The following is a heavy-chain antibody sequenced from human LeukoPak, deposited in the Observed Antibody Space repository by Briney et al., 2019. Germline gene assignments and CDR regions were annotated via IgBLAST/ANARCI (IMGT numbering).Heavy chain of an antibody. CDR2: IYSGGST. Sequence: PGGSLRLSCAASGFTVSSNYMNWVRQAPGKGLEWVSLIYSGGSTYYADSVKGRFTISRDNAKNSLYLQMNSLRAEDTAVYYCARDTPPGDELEVRVRDEDAFDIWGQGTMVTVSS. D-gene: IGHD3-10*01. V-gene: IGHV3-66*01. J-gene: IGHJ3*02. CDR3: ARDTPPGDELEVRVRDEDAFDI. CDR1: GFTVSSNY.